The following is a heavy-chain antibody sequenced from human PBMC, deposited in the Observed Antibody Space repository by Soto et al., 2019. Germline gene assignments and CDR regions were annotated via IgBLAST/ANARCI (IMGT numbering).Heavy chain of an antibody. CDR2: ISGSGGST. J-gene: IGHJ4*01. D-gene: IGHD2-15*01. Sequence: EVQLLESGGGLVQPGGSLRLSCAASGFTFSSYAMSWVRQAPGKGLEWVSAISGSGGSTYYADSVKGRFTISRDNSKNTLYLQMNSLRAEDTAVYHCTKGVEGYCSGGSCAGPFDYWGHGTLVTVSS. CDR3: TKGVEGYCSGGSCAGPFDY. V-gene: IGHV3-23*01. CDR1: GFTFSSYA.